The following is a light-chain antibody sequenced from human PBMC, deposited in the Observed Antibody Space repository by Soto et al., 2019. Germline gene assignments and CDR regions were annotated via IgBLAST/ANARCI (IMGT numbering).Light chain of an antibody. CDR3: QQRSKWPLT. CDR2: DVS. J-gene: IGKJ4*01. Sequence: EIVLTQSPATLSLSPGERATLSCRASQSVNNYLAWYQQKLGQAPRLLIYDVSNRAAGIPARFSGSGSGTDFILTISSLEPEDFAVYYCQQRSKWPLTFGGGPKVEIK. V-gene: IGKV3-11*01. CDR1: QSVNNY.